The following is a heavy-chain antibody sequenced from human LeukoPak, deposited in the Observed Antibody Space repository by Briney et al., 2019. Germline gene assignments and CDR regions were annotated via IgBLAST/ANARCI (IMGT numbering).Heavy chain of an antibody. V-gene: IGHV3-23*01. J-gene: IGHJ4*02. Sequence: PGGSLRLSCAASGFTFSSYAMSWVRQAPGKGLEWVSAISGSGGSTYYADSVKGRFTISRDNSKNTLYLQMNSLRAEDTAVYYCAKGMALGHYYDSSGRNYFDYWGQGTLVTVSS. CDR3: AKGMALGHYYDSSGRNYFDY. CDR2: ISGSGGST. CDR1: GFTFSSYA. D-gene: IGHD3-22*01.